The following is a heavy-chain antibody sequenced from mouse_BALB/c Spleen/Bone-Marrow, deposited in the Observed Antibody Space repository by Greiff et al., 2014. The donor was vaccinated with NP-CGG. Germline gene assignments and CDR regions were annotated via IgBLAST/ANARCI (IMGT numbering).Heavy chain of an antibody. D-gene: IGHD1-3*01. V-gene: IGHV1S132*01. CDR1: GYTFTSYW. Sequence: LQESGAELVRPGTSVKLSCKTSGYTFTSYWIHWVKQRSGRGLEWIARIYPGTGTTYYNEKFKGKATLTADKSSSTAYMQLSSLKSEDSAVYFCTRADNPSMGYWGRGTSVTVSS. CDR3: TRADNPSMGY. J-gene: IGHJ4*01. CDR2: IYPGTGTT.